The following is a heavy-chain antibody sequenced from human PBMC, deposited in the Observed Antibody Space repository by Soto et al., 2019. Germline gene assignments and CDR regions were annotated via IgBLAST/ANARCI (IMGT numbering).Heavy chain of an antibody. D-gene: IGHD3-10*01. V-gene: IGHV1-18*01. CDR1: GYIFHNYG. CDR3: AREGYYSGSESYSPPRYYGMDV. CDR2: ISDYNGNT. Sequence: QVQLVQSGAEVKKPGASVKVSCKTSGYIFHNYGISWVRQAPGQGLEWMGWISDYNGNTKYAQKFQGRVTMATDTATRTAYRERRSLRSDDTAVYYCAREGYYSGSESYSPPRYYGMDVWGQGTTVTVSS. J-gene: IGHJ6*02.